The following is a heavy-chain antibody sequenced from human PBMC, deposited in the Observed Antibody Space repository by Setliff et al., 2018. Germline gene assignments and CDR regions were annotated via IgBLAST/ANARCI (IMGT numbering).Heavy chain of an antibody. J-gene: IGHJ4*02. Sequence: PGGSLRLSCGAPGFTYKNDWVSWVRQAPGKGLEWLASINPDGSEKYYVDSVKGRFTISRDNARNSLSLQMNSLRTEDTAVYYCFGAGTCSYWGQGTLVTVSS. D-gene: IGHD3-10*01. CDR2: INPDGSEK. CDR1: GFTYKNDW. V-gene: IGHV3-7*01. CDR3: FGAGTCSY.